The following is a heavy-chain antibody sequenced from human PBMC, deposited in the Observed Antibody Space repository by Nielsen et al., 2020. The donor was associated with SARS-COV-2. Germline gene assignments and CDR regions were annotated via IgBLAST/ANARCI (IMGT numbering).Heavy chain of an antibody. J-gene: IGHJ6*02. Sequence: GESLKISCAASGFTFSSYWMSWVRQAQGKGLEWVSAISGSGGSTYYADSVKGRFTISRDNSKNTLYLQMNSLRAEDTAVYYCAKDKYQLLNYGMDVWGQGTTVTVSS. V-gene: IGHV3-23*01. CDR2: ISGSGGST. CDR1: GFTFSSYW. D-gene: IGHD2-2*01. CDR3: AKDKYQLLNYGMDV.